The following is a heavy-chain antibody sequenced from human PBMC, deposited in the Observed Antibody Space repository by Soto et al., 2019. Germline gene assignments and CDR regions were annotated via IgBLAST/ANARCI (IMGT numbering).Heavy chain of an antibody. CDR2: IYPGDSDT. J-gene: IGHJ3*02. CDR3: ASCRGYSLHDAFEI. D-gene: IGHD5-18*01. CDR1: GYSFSSYW. Sequence: PGESLKISCKGSGYSFSSYWIGWVRQMPGKGLEWMGIIYPGDSDTRYSPSFQGQVTISADKSISTASLQWSSLKASDTAVYYCASCRGYSLHDAFEIWGQGTMVAVSS. V-gene: IGHV5-51*01.